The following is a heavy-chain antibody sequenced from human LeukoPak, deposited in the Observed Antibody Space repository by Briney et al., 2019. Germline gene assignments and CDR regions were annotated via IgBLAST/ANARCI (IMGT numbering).Heavy chain of an antibody. CDR3: ARGDVVVPAAREYYYGMDV. CDR1: GYTFTGYY. Sequence: ASVKVSCKASGYTFTGYYMHWVRQAPGQGLEWMGWINPNSGGTNYAQKFQGRVTMTRDTSISTAYMELSRLRSDDTAVYYCARGDVVVPAAREYYYGMDVWGQGTTVIVSS. J-gene: IGHJ6*02. V-gene: IGHV1-2*02. CDR2: INPNSGGT. D-gene: IGHD2-2*01.